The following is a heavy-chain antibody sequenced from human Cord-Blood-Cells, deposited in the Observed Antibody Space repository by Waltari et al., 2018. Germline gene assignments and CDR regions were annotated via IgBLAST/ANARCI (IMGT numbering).Heavy chain of an antibody. V-gene: IGHV4-30-2*01. CDR2: IDHSGST. D-gene: IGHD2-8*02. Sequence: QLQLQESGSGMVKPSQTLSLTCAVSGGSISSGGYSWSWIRQPPGKGLEWIGYIDHSGSTYYNPSLKSRVTISVDRSKNQFSLKLSSVTAADTAVYYCARGLDCTGGVCYYYFDYWGQGTLVTVSS. CDR1: GGSISSGGYS. J-gene: IGHJ4*02. CDR3: ARGLDCTGGVCYYYFDY.